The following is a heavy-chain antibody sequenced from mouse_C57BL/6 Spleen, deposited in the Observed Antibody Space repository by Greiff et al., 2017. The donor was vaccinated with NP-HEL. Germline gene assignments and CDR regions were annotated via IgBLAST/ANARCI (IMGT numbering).Heavy chain of an antibody. CDR2: IDPSDSYT. J-gene: IGHJ3*01. D-gene: IGHD1-1*01. V-gene: IGHV1-50*01. CDR3: ARYYYGSSYPSWFAY. Sequence: QVQLQQPGAELVKPGASVKLSCKASGYTFTSYWMQWVKQRPGQGLEWIGEIDPSDSYTNYNQKFKGKATLTVDTSSSTAYMQLSSLTSEDSAVYYCARYYYGSSYPSWFAYWGQGTLVTVSA. CDR1: GYTFTSYW.